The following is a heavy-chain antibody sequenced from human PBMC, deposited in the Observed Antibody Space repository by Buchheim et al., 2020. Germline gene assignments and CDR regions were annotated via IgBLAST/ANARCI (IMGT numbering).Heavy chain of an antibody. CDR1: GFTFSSYS. V-gene: IGHV3-48*01. CDR3: ARDEYSSSSFDY. D-gene: IGHD6-6*01. Sequence: EVQLVESGGGLVQPGGSLRLSGAASGFTFSSYSMNWVRQAPGKGLEWVSYISSSSTIYYADSVKGRFTISRDNAKNSLYLQMNSLRAEDTAVYYCARDEYSSSSFDYWGQGTL. J-gene: IGHJ4*02. CDR2: ISSSSTI.